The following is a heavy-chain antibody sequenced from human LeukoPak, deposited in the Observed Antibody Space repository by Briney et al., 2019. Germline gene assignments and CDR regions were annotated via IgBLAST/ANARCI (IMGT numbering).Heavy chain of an antibody. J-gene: IGHJ3*02. D-gene: IGHD6-13*01. CDR3: ARGSPIATDGGAFDM. Sequence: GGSLRLSCSASGFTFSSYAMSWVRQAPGKGLEYVSSVSGNGGSTYYANSVKGRFTISRDNSKNTLYLQMGSLRAEDIAVYYCARGSPIATDGGAFDMWGQGTMVTVSS. CDR1: GFTFSSYA. V-gene: IGHV3-64*01. CDR2: VSGNGGST.